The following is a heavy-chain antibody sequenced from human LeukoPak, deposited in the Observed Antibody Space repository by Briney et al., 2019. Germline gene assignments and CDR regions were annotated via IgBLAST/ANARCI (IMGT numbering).Heavy chain of an antibody. V-gene: IGHV1-18*01. J-gene: IGHJ3*02. CDR3: ARELRYFDWLLPDPNAFDI. D-gene: IGHD3-9*01. Sequence: NGNTNYAQNLQGIVTITTDTSTSTAYMELRSLRSDDTAVYYCARELRYFDWLLPDPNAFDIWGQGTMVTVSS. CDR2: NGNT.